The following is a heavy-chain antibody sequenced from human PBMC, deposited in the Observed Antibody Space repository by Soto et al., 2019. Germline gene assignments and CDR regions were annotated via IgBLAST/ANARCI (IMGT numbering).Heavy chain of an antibody. Sequence: EVQLLESGGGLVQPGGSLRLSCAASGFTFSRYAMSWVRQAPGKGLEWVSGISGVGGSTYYADSVKGRFTISGDNSKDTLYRQMNRLRGEDTAVYYCAKDGARNTIFGAGDAFDIWGQGTMVTV. J-gene: IGHJ3*02. D-gene: IGHD3-3*01. V-gene: IGHV3-23*01. CDR1: GFTFSRYA. CDR3: AKDGARNTIFGAGDAFDI. CDR2: ISGVGGST.